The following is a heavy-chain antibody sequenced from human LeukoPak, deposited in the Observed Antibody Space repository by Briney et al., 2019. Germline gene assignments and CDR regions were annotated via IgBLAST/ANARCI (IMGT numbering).Heavy chain of an antibody. CDR2: IYYSRST. CDR3: ARDLVV. Sequence: PSETLSLTCTGSGGSISSYYWSWLRQPPGKGLEWFGCIYYSRSTNYNPSLKSRVTISVDTSKSHLSLKLSSVTAADTGVYYCARDLVVWGKGTTVTVSS. CDR1: GGSISSYY. V-gene: IGHV4-59*01. J-gene: IGHJ6*04.